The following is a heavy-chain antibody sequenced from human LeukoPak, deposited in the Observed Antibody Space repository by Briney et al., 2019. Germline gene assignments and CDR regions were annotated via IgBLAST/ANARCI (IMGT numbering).Heavy chain of an antibody. D-gene: IGHD3-22*01. CDR1: GFTVSSNY. V-gene: IGHV3-66*01. Sequence: GGSLRLSCAASGFTVSSNYMSWVRQAPGKGLEWVSVIYSGGSTYYADSVKGRFTISRDNSKNTLYLQMNSLRAEDTAVYYCASSSLAGYYDSSGYPLGYWGQGTLVTVSS. CDR2: IYSGGST. CDR3: ASSSLAGYYDSSGYPLGY. J-gene: IGHJ4*02.